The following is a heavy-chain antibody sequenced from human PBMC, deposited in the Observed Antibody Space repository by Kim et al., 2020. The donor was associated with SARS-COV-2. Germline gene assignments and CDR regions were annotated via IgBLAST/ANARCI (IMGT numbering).Heavy chain of an antibody. V-gene: IGHV3-74*01. J-gene: IGHJ4*02. Sequence: SLRLSCAASGFTFSNYWMHWVRQAPGKGLVWVARINTDETTTNYADSVKGRFTISRDNAKNTLYLQMNSLRAEDTAVYYCARDKPIDYWGQGTLVAVAS. CDR2: INTDETTT. CDR1: GFTFSNYW. CDR3: ARDKPIDY.